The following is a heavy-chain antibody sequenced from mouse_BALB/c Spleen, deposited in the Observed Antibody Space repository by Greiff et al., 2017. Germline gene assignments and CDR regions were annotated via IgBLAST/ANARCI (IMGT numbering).Heavy chain of an antibody. CDR1: GFTFSDYY. Sequence: EVHLVESGGGLVKPGGSLKLSCAASGFTFSDYYMYWVRQTPEKRLEWVATISDGGSYTYYPDSVKGRFTISRDNAKNNLYLQMSSLKSEDTAMYYCARAYDYDGYYAMDYWGQGTSVTVSS. V-gene: IGHV5-4*02. D-gene: IGHD2-4*01. CDR2: ISDGGSYT. J-gene: IGHJ4*01. CDR3: ARAYDYDGYYAMDY.